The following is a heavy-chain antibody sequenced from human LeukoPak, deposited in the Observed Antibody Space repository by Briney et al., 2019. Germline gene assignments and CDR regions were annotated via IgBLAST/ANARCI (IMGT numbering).Heavy chain of an antibody. Sequence: PGGSLRLSCAASGFTFSSYGMHWVRQAPGKGLEWVAVIWYDGSNKYYADSVKGRFTISRDNSKNTLYLHMNSLRAEDTAVYYCAKSTYDSSGYWIDYWGQGTLVTVSS. CDR1: GFTFSSYG. J-gene: IGHJ4*02. CDR3: AKSTYDSSGYWIDY. V-gene: IGHV3-33*06. D-gene: IGHD3-22*01. CDR2: IWYDGSNK.